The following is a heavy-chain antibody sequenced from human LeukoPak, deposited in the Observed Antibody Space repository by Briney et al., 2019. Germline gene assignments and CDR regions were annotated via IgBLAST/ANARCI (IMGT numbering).Heavy chain of an antibody. CDR2: ISWNSGSI. CDR1: GFTFDDYA. Sequence: GGSLRLSCAASGFTFDDYAMHWVRQAPGKGLEWVSGISWNSGSIGYADSVKGRFTISRDNAKNSLYLQMNSLRAEDTAVYYCARRNYDSSGYYLNYFDYWGQGTLVTVSS. CDR3: ARRNYDSSGYYLNYFDY. V-gene: IGHV3-9*01. J-gene: IGHJ4*02. D-gene: IGHD3-22*01.